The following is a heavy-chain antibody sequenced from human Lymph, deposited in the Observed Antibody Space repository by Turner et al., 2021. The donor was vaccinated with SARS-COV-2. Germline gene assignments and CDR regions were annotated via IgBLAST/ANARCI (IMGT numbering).Heavy chain of an antibody. CDR3: AGGRYSVGGMDV. CDR1: GYSFTSYD. V-gene: IGHV1-8*02. CDR2: MKPSSGNT. Sequence: QVQPGQSGAGGKKPAALVQVSSKAPGYSFTSYDIKGVRQGTGQGLEGIGRMKPSSGNTGYGEKVQGAVTMTRNNSISTAYRGRSRLRAGDTAVCYCAGGRYSVGGMDVWGQGTTGTGSS. D-gene: IGHD1-26*01. J-gene: IGHJ6*02.